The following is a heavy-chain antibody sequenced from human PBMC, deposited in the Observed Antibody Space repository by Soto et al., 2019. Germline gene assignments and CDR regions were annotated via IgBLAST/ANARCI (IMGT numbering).Heavy chain of an antibody. CDR1: GFPFSNAW. D-gene: IGHD5-18*01. V-gene: IGHV3-48*01. CDR2: ISSSSNT. Sequence: PGGSLRLSCAASGFPFSNAWMSWVRQAPGKGLEWVSYISSSSNTYYADSVKGRFTISRDSSKNTLYLQMNSLRTEDSAVYYCARDSETNGYSYDYFDYWGQGTLVTVSS. J-gene: IGHJ4*02. CDR3: ARDSETNGYSYDYFDY.